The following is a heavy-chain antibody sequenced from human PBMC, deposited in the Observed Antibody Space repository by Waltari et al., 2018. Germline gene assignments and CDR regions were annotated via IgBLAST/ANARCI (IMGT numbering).Heavy chain of an antibody. CDR1: GGSISSDDYC. V-gene: IGHV4-30-4*08. CDR2: IFYSGST. J-gene: IGHJ4*02. D-gene: IGHD2-15*01. CDR3: ARDSVVAGGGFDY. Sequence: QVRLQESGPGLVKPSQTLSLTCTVSGGSISSDDYCWNWIRQPPGKGLEWIGYIFYSGSTYYNPSLKSRVTISVDTSKTQFSLKLSSVTAADTAVYYCARDSVVAGGGFDYWGQGTLVTVSS.